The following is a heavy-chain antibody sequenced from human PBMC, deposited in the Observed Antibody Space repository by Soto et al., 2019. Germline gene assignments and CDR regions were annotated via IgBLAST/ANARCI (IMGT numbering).Heavy chain of an antibody. D-gene: IGHD6-13*01. CDR3: ARERAAAASYWFDP. V-gene: IGHV1-69*06. J-gene: IGHJ5*02. Sequence: GASVKVSCKASGGTFSSYAISWVRQAPGQGLEWMGGIIPIFGTANYAQKFQDRVTITADKSTSTAYMELSSLRSEDTAVYYCARERAAAASYWFDPWGQGTLVTVSS. CDR2: IIPIFGTA. CDR1: GGTFSSYA.